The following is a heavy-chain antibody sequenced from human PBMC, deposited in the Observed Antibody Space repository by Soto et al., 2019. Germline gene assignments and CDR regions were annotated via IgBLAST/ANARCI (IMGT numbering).Heavy chain of an antibody. CDR1: GFTFSTYG. CDR3: AKGVAAGTLDY. D-gene: IGHD6-13*01. CDR2: ISHDGSNK. Sequence: HPGGSLRLSCAASGFTFSTYGMHWVRQAPGKGLEWVAVISHDGSNKYFADSVKGRFTISRDNSKDTLYLQMNSLRAEDTAVYYCAKGVAAGTLDYWGQGTLVTVSS. J-gene: IGHJ4*02. V-gene: IGHV3-30*18.